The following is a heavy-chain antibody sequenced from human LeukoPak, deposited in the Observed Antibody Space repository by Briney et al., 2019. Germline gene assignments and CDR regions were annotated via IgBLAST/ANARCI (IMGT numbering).Heavy chain of an antibody. CDR2: IYTSGST. D-gene: IGHD1-26*01. V-gene: IGHV4-61*02. Sequence: NPSETLSLTCTVSGASVNSGNYYWTWIRQPAGKRLEWIGRIYTSGSTNYNPSLKSRVTISIDASKNQFSLSLSSVTAADTAVYYWTRGGELMNFWGQGTLVTVSS. J-gene: IGHJ4*02. CDR1: GASVNSGNYY. CDR3: TRGGELMNF.